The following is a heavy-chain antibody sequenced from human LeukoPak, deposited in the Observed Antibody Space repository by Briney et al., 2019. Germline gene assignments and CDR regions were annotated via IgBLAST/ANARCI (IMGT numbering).Heavy chain of an antibody. V-gene: IGHV3-23*01. J-gene: IGHJ4*02. Sequence: PGASLRLSCAASRFTFSSYAMSWVRQAPGKGLEWVPAISGSGGSTYYADSVKGRFTISRDNSKNTLYLQMNSLRAEDTAVYYCAKDRLPLSSAYYYVPFDYWGQGTLVTVSS. CDR1: RFTFSSYA. CDR2: ISGSGGST. CDR3: AKDRLPLSSAYYYVPFDY. D-gene: IGHD3-22*01.